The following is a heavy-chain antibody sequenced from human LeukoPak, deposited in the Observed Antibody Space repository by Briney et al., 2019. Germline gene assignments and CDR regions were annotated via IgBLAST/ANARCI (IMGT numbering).Heavy chain of an antibody. J-gene: IGHJ4*02. Sequence: PSETLSLTCAVYGGSFSGYYWSWIRQPPGKGLEWIGEINHSGSTNYNPSLKSRVTISVDTSKNQFSLKLSSVTAADTAVYYCARYYGKEDYFDYWGQGTLVTVSS. CDR2: INHSGST. D-gene: IGHD2/OR15-2a*01. CDR1: GGSFSGYY. CDR3: ARYYGKEDYFDY. V-gene: IGHV4-34*01.